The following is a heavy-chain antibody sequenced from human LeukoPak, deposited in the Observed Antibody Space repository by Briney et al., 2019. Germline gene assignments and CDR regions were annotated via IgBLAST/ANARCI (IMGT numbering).Heavy chain of an antibody. CDR2: IYYSGST. CDR3: ARGSVSYDFWSGSTNQPDY. V-gene: IGHV4-39*07. J-gene: IGHJ4*02. Sequence: SQTLSLTCTVSGGSISSGGYYWGWIRQPPGKGLEWIGSIYYSGSTYYNPSLKSRVTISVDTSKNQFSLKLSSVTAADTAVYYCARGSVSYDFWSGSTNQPDYWGQGTLVTVSS. D-gene: IGHD3-3*01. CDR1: GGSISSGGYY.